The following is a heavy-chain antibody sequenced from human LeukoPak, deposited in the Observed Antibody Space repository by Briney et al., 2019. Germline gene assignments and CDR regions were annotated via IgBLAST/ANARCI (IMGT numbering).Heavy chain of an antibody. D-gene: IGHD2-21*02. Sequence: GGSLRLSCAASGFTFSDHYMDWVRQAPGKGLEWVGRIRNKANSYTTEYAASVKDRFTISRDDSQNSLYLQMDSLQTDDTAVYYCSRSNSGVWHLDYWGQGTLVTVSS. CDR2: IRNKANSYTT. J-gene: IGHJ4*02. CDR1: GFTFSDHY. V-gene: IGHV3-72*01. CDR3: SRSNSGVWHLDY.